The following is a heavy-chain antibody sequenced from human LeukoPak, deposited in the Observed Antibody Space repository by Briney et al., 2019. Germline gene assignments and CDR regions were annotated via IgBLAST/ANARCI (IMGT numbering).Heavy chain of an antibody. D-gene: IGHD6-25*01. CDR3: AKGDRAADGYFDS. J-gene: IGHJ4*02. V-gene: IGHV3-9*01. CDR2: ISGNSGSI. Sequence: PGGSLRLSCAASGFTFDDYGMHWVRQAPGKGLEWASGISGNSGSIHFADSVKGRFTLSRDNAKNSLYLQMRSLRVEDTAFYYCAKGDRAADGYFDSWGQGTLVTVSS. CDR1: GFTFDDYG.